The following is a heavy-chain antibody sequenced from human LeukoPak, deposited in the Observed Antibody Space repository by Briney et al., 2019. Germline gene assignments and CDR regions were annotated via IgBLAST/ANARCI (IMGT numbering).Heavy chain of an antibody. CDR1: GFTFSSYA. Sequence: PGGSLRLSCAASGFTFSSYAMSWVRQAPGKGLEWVAVISYDGSNKYYADSVKGRFTISRDNSKNTLYLQMNSLRAEDTAVYYCARVGSASSSSASGYYFDYWGQGTLVTVSS. D-gene: IGHD6-6*01. J-gene: IGHJ4*02. CDR3: ARVGSASSSSASGYYFDY. V-gene: IGHV3-30*04. CDR2: ISYDGSNK.